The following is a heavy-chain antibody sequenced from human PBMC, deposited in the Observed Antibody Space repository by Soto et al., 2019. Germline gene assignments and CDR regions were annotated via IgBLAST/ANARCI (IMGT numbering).Heavy chain of an antibody. CDR2: IYYSGST. CDR3: AKFYGDYVGGIGP. J-gene: IGHJ4*02. D-gene: IGHD4-17*01. V-gene: IGHV4-59*01. Sequence: SETLSLTCTVSGGSISSYYWSWIRQPPGKGLEWIGYIYYSGSTNYNPSLKSRVTISVDTSKNQFSLKLSSVTAADTAVYYCAKFYGDYVGGIGPWGQGTLVTVSS. CDR1: GGSISSYY.